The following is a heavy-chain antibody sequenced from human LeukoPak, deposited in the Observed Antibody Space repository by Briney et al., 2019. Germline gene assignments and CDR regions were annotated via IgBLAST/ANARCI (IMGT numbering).Heavy chain of an antibody. V-gene: IGHV3-23*01. CDR3: AKARRDYYYYYMDV. CDR2: ISDSGGST. CDR1: GITLSNYG. Sequence: GGSLRLSCAVSGITLSNYGMTWVRQAPGKGLEWVAGISDSGGSTNYADSVKGRFTISRDNAKNSLYLQMNSLRAEDTAVYYCAKARRDYYYYYMDVWGKGTTVTVSS. D-gene: IGHD6-6*01. J-gene: IGHJ6*03.